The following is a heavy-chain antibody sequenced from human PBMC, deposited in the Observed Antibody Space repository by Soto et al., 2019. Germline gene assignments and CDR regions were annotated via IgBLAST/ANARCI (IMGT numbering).Heavy chain of an antibody. CDR2: INAHSGDA. D-gene: IGHD2-8*01. CDR1: GYTFSSPG. CDR3: ACAPNEWYFDF. Sequence: QVQLVQSGAEVKKPGASVKVSCKASGYTFSSPGVTWVRQAPGQGLEWLGWINAHSGDAKFAQNFXXXXXXTTXTXXXXXXXXXXXXRSDDTAVYFCACAPNEWYFDFWGXGTLXXVSS. J-gene: IGHJ4*01. V-gene: IGHV1-18*01.